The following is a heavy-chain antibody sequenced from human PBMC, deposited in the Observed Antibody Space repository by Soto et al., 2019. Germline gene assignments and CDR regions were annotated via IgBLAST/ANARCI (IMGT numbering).Heavy chain of an antibody. V-gene: IGHV3-23*01. D-gene: IGHD3-16*01. CDR2: ISGSGGST. Sequence: SGGSLRLSCAASGFTFSSYAMSWVRQAPGKGLEWVSAISGSGGSTYYADSVKGRFTISRDNSKNTLYLQMNSLRAEDTAVYYCAKDNLGTNPLSSWGLDYWGQGTLVTVSS. CDR1: GFTFSSYA. J-gene: IGHJ4*02. CDR3: AKDNLGTNPLSSWGLDY.